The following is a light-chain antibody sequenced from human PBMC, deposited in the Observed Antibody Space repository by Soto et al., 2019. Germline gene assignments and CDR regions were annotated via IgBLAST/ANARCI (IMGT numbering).Light chain of an antibody. CDR2: ATS. CDR3: QQYGDWPLT. CDR1: QSVGNN. J-gene: IGKJ4*01. Sequence: EIVVTQSPATLSVSPGERATLSCRASQSVGNNFAWYQQKPGQAPRLLIFATSTRATGVPARFSGSGSGTEFTLPISRLQSEDFAVYYCQQYGDWPLTFGGGAKVEI. V-gene: IGKV3-15*01.